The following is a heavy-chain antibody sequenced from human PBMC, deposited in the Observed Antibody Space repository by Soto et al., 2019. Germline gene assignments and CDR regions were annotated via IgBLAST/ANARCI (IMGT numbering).Heavy chain of an antibody. CDR2: IFSNDEK. CDR3: ASTYSSSWYWFDP. V-gene: IGHV2-26*04. CDR1: GFSLSNARLG. Sequence: QVTVKESGPVLVKPTETLTLTCTVSGFSLSNARLGVSWIRQPPGKALEWLAHIFSNDEKSYSTSLKSRLTISKDTSKSQVVLIMTNMDPVDTATYYCASTYSSSWYWFDPWGQGTLVTVSS. J-gene: IGHJ5*02. D-gene: IGHD6-13*01.